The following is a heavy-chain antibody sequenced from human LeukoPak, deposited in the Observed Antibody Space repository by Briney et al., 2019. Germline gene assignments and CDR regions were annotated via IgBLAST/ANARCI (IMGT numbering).Heavy chain of an antibody. J-gene: IGHJ4*02. CDR1: GFTFGSYA. CDR2: ISYDGSNK. V-gene: IGHV3-30-3*01. Sequence: GGSLRLSCAASGFTFGSYAMHWVRQAPGKGLEWVAVISYDGSNKYYADSVKGRFTISRDNSKNTLYLQMNSLRAEDTAVYYCAGDQGWIQLWLLLEGSSMGIDYWGQGTLVTVSS. D-gene: IGHD5-18*01. CDR3: AGDQGWIQLWLLLEGSSMGIDY.